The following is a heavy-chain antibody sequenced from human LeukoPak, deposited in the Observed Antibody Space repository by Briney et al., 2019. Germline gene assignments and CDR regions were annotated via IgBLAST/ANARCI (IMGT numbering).Heavy chain of an antibody. J-gene: IGHJ4*02. CDR2: IYYSGST. CDR3: ARDSYSSGWYLFDY. D-gene: IGHD6-19*01. CDR1: GGSISSYY. Sequence: PLETLSLTCTVSGGSISSYYWSWIRQPPGKGLEWIGYIYYSGSTNYNPSLKSRVTISVDTSKNQFSLKLSSVTAADTAVYYCARDSYSSGWYLFDYWGQGTLVTVSS. V-gene: IGHV4-59*01.